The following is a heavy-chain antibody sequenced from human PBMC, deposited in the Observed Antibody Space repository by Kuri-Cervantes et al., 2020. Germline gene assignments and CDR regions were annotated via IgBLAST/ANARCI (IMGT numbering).Heavy chain of an antibody. J-gene: IGHJ6*02. Sequence: SAKVSSKASGGTFSSYAISWVRQAPGQGLEWMGGIIPSFGTANYAQKFQGRVTITADESTSTAYMELSSMRSEDTAVYYCSRSIAPSYYYYGMDVWGQGTTVTVSS. CDR2: IIPSFGTA. CDR1: GGTFSSYA. CDR3: SRSIAPSYYYYGMDV. V-gene: IGHV1-69*13. D-gene: IGHD6-6*01.